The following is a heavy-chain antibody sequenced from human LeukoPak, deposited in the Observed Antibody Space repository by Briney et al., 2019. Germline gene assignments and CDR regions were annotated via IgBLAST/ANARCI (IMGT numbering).Heavy chain of an antibody. D-gene: IGHD2-2*01. Sequence: ASVKVSCKASGYTFTSYDINWVRQATGQGLEWMGWMSPNSGDTDYAQKFRGRVTMTRNTSISTAYMELSSLRSEDTAVYYCARVTRRGSMFDPWGQGTLVTVSS. V-gene: IGHV1-8*01. CDR2: MSPNSGDT. J-gene: IGHJ5*02. CDR1: GYTFTSYD. CDR3: ARVTRRGSMFDP.